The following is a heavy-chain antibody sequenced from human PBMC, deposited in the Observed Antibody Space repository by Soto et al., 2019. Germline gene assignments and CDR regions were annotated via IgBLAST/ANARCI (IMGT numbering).Heavy chain of an antibody. J-gene: IGHJ4*02. CDR3: ASGALYCSGGSCYYY. V-gene: IGHV4-34*01. D-gene: IGHD2-15*01. CDR1: GGSFSGYY. Sequence: SETLSLTCAVYGGSFSGYYWSWIRQPPGKGLEWIGEINHSGSTNYNPSLKSRVTISVDTSKNQFSLKLSSVTAADTAVYYCASGALYCSGGSCYYYWGQGTLVTVSS. CDR2: INHSGST.